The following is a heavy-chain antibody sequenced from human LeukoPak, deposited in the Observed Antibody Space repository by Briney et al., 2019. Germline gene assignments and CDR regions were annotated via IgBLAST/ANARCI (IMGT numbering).Heavy chain of an antibody. V-gene: IGHV3-30*01. CDR1: GFTFRGYA. Sequence: PGASLRLSCVASGFTFRGYALHWLRRPPGQGLEGVAVVSNDGQNTFYSDSVRGRFTISRDNSRDTLYLQMDGLRAADTGLYFCARTTYYYGSGTFYSVGPFDSWGQGTLVTVSS. CDR3: ARTTYYYGSGTFYSVGPFDS. J-gene: IGHJ4*02. CDR2: VSNDGQNT. D-gene: IGHD3-10*01.